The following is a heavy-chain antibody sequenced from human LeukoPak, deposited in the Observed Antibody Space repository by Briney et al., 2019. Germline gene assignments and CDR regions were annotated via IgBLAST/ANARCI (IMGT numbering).Heavy chain of an antibody. V-gene: IGHV1-8*03. CDR2: MNPNSGNT. Sequence: ASVKASCKASGYTFTSYDINWVRQATGQGLEWMGWMNPNSGNTGYAQKFQGRVTITRNTSISTAYMELSSLRSEDTAVYYCARSPGYSSSWLVDYYYYYYMDVWGKGTTVTVSS. D-gene: IGHD6-13*01. CDR3: ARSPGYSSSWLVDYYYYYYMDV. CDR1: GYTFTSYD. J-gene: IGHJ6*03.